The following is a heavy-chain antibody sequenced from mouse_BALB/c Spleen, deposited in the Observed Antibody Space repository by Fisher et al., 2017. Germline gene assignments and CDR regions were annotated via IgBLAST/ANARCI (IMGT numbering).Heavy chain of an antibody. CDR3: ARERRFPDV. D-gene: IGHD1-2*01. Sequence: KFKGKATLTVDKSSSTAYMELRSLTSEDSAVYYCARERRFPDVWGAGTTVTVSS. V-gene: IGHV1-26*01. J-gene: IGHJ1*01.